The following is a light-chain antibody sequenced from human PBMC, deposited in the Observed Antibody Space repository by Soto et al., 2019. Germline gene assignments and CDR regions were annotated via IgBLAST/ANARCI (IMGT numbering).Light chain of an antibody. J-gene: IGLJ2*01. CDR3: SSYTSTGTLVV. Sequence: QSALTQPASVSGSPGQSITISCTGTSSDVGDYNYVSWYQQHPGKAPKLMIYDVTNRPAGVSSRFSGSKSGNTASLTISRLQAEGEADYFCSSYTSTGTLVVLGGGTKLTVL. CDR2: DVT. V-gene: IGLV2-14*03. CDR1: SSDVGDYNY.